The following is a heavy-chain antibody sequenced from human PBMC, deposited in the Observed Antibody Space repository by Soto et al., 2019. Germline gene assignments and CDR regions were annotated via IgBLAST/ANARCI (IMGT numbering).Heavy chain of an antibody. J-gene: IGHJ3*02. V-gene: IGHV1-24*01. Sequence: VKVSCKVSGYTLTELSMHWVRQAPGKGLEWMGGFDPEDGETIYAQKFQGRVTMTEDTSTDTAYMELSSLRSEDTAVYYCATEAIGSSWYDFAFDIWGQGTMVTVSS. D-gene: IGHD6-13*01. CDR2: FDPEDGET. CDR3: ATEAIGSSWYDFAFDI. CDR1: GYTLTELS.